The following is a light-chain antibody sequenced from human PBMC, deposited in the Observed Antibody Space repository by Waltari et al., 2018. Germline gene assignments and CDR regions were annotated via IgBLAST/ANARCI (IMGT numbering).Light chain of an antibody. CDR3: QQYDGSLVT. Sequence: TVLTQSPGTLSLSPGERATLSCRASQSVNINYLAWYQQKPGQAPRLLTYGTTSRANGIPDRFRGSGSGTDFTLTINRLEPEDFAVYYCQQYDGSLVTFGPGTTVEIK. CDR2: GTT. CDR1: QSVNINY. V-gene: IGKV3-20*01. J-gene: IGKJ3*01.